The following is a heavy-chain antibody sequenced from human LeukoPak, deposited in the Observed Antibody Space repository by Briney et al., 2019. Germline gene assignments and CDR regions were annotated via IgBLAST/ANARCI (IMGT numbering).Heavy chain of an antibody. CDR3: ARAGYSYGTGYYFDY. V-gene: IGHV4-59*01. D-gene: IGHD5-18*01. Sequence: PTETLSLTCTVSGGSISSYYWSWIRLPPGKGLEWIGYIYYTGATYYNPSLKSRVTISLDTSKNQFSLKLSSVTAADAAVYYCARAGYSYGTGYYFDYWGQGALVTVSS. J-gene: IGHJ4*02. CDR1: GGSISSYY. CDR2: IYYTGAT.